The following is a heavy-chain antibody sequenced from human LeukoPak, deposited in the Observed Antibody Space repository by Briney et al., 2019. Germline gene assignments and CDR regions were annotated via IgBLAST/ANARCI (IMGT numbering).Heavy chain of an antibody. J-gene: IGHJ3*02. D-gene: IGHD1-26*01. Sequence: GGSLRLSCAASGFTFSSYGMHWVRQAPGKGLEWVAVIWYDGSIKYYADSVKGRFTISRDNPKNTLYLQMNSLRAEDTAVYYCARVGSGSYFLDGFDIWGQGTMVTVSS. CDR1: GFTFSSYG. CDR3: ARVGSGSYFLDGFDI. V-gene: IGHV3-33*01. CDR2: IWYDGSIK.